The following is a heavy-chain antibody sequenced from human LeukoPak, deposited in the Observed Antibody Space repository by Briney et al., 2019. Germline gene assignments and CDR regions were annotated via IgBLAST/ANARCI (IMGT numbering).Heavy chain of an antibody. CDR1: GGSISSYY. V-gene: IGHV4-34*01. CDR3: ARRPLSGWYTYYFDY. Sequence: SETLSLTCTVSGGSISSYYWSWIRQPPGKGLEWIGEINHSGSTNYNPSLKSRVTISVDTSKNQFSLKLSSVTAADTAVYYCARRPLSGWYTYYFDYWGQGTLVTVSS. D-gene: IGHD6-19*01. J-gene: IGHJ4*02. CDR2: INHSGST.